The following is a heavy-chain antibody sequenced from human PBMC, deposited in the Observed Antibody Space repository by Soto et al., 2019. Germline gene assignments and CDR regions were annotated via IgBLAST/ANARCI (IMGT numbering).Heavy chain of an antibody. D-gene: IGHD1-26*01. CDR3: ARGQEGGSYFLAFDI. Sequence: EVQLVESGGGLVQPGGPLRLSCAASGFTFSSHWMHWVRQVPGKGLVWVSRINSDGSTTTYADSVKDRFTISRDNAKNTLYLQMHSLRAEDTAVYSCARGQEGGSYFLAFDIWGPGTMVTVSS. J-gene: IGHJ3*02. V-gene: IGHV3-74*01. CDR2: INSDGSTT. CDR1: GFTFSSHW.